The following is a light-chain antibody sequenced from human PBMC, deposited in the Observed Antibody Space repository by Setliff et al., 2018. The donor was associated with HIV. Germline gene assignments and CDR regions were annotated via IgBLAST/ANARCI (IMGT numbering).Light chain of an antibody. J-gene: IGLJ1*01. V-gene: IGLV2-8*01. CDR1: SSDVGGYDY. Sequence: ALTQPPSASGSPGQSVTISCTGTSSDVGGYDYVSWYQHHPGKAPKLIISEVNKRPSGVPDRFSGSKSGNTASLTVSGLQAEDEADYFCSSYADTNNLVFGSGTKVTV. CDR3: SSYADTNNLV. CDR2: EVN.